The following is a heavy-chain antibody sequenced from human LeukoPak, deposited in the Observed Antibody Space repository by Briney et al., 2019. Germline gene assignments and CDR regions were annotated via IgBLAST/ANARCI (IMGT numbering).Heavy chain of an antibody. D-gene: IGHD3-22*01. J-gene: IGHJ4*02. V-gene: IGHV4-59*01. Sequence: SETLSLTCTVSGGSISSYYWSWIRQPPGKGLEWIGYIYYSGTTNYNPSLKSRVTISVDTSKNQFSLKLSSVTAADTAVYYCARRNYYDSSGYYLASSYYFDYWGQGTLVTVSS. CDR1: GGSISSYY. CDR2: IYYSGTT. CDR3: ARRNYYDSSGYYLASSYYFDY.